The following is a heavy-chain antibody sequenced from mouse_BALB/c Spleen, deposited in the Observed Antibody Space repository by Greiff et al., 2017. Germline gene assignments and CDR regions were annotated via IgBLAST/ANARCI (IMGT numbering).Heavy chain of an antibody. J-gene: IGHJ3*01. CDR3: ATTTVGAY. Sequence: EVKLQESGPGLVKPSQSLSLTCTVTGYSITSDYAWNWIRQFPGNKLEWMGYISYSGSTSYNPSLKSRISITRDTSKNQFFLQLNSVTTEDTATYYCATTTVGAYWGQGTLVTVSA. CDR1: GYSITSDYA. CDR2: ISYSGST. V-gene: IGHV3-2*02. D-gene: IGHD1-1*01.